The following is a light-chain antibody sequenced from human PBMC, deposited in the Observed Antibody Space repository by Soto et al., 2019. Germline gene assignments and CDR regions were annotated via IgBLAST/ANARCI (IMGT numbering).Light chain of an antibody. CDR3: QHFRA. Sequence: AFLGDRVTITCRTSQSISGYLNWYQQKPGKAPKLLISGASTLQSGVPSRFIGRGSGTDFTLAISRLEPEDFVLYYCQHFRAFGQGTRLEI. CDR1: QSISGY. V-gene: IGKV1-39*01. CDR2: GAS. J-gene: IGKJ5*01.